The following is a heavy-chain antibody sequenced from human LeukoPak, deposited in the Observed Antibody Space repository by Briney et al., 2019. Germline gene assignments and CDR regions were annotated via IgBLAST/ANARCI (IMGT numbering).Heavy chain of an antibody. Sequence: SETLSLTCTVSGYSISSGYYWGWIRQPPGKGLEWIGSIYHSGSAYYNPSLKSRVTISVDTSKNQFSLKLSSVTAADTAVYYCATQPPDYWGQGTLVTVSS. J-gene: IGHJ4*02. CDR2: IYHSGSA. V-gene: IGHV4-38-2*02. CDR1: GYSISSGYY. CDR3: ATQPPDY.